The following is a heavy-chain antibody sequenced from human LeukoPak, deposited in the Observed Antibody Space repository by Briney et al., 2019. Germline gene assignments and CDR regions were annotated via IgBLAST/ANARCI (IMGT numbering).Heavy chain of an antibody. CDR3: ARGFSSGWYYFDY. V-gene: IGHV4-30-2*03. Sequence: SQTLSLTCTVSGGSISSGGYYWSWIRQPPGKGLEWIGSIYHSGSTYYNPSLKSRVTISVDTSKNQFSLKLSSVTAADTAVYYCARGFSSGWYYFDYWGQGTLVTVSS. CDR1: GGSISSGGYY. CDR2: IYHSGST. J-gene: IGHJ4*02. D-gene: IGHD6-19*01.